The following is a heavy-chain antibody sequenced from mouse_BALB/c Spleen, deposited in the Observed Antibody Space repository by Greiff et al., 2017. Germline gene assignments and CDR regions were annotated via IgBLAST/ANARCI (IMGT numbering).Heavy chain of an antibody. CDR2: IYPGNGDT. V-gene: IGHV1-12*01. CDR1: GYTFTSYN. CDR3: ARNYGSSYPDY. J-gene: IGHJ2*01. D-gene: IGHD1-1*01. Sequence: QVQLQQPGAELVKPGASVKMSCKASGYTFTSYNMHWVKQTPGQGLEWIGAIYPGNGDTSYNQKFKGKATLTADKSSSTAYMQLSSLTSEDSAVYYCARNYGSSYPDYWGQGTTLTVSS.